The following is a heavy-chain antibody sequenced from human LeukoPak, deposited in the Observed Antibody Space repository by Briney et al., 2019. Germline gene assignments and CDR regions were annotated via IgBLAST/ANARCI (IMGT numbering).Heavy chain of an antibody. Sequence: SETLSLTCAISGYSISSGYYWGWIRQPPGKGLEWIGTIYRIGTTYYNTSLKSRVTMSVDTSKNQFSLELSSVTAADTAVYYRATAGSGYSFDYWGQGTLVTVSS. J-gene: IGHJ4*02. D-gene: IGHD3-3*01. CDR1: GYSISSGYY. CDR2: IYRIGTT. CDR3: ATAGSGYSFDY. V-gene: IGHV4-38-2*01.